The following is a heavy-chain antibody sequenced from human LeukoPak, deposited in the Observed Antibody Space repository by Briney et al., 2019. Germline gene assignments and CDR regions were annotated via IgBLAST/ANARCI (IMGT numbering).Heavy chain of an antibody. J-gene: IGHJ4*02. D-gene: IGHD2-2*01. V-gene: IGHV4-34*01. CDR3: AGNGYCSSTSCYAVDY. CDR2: INHSGST. Sequence: PSETLPLTCAVYGGSFSGYYWSWIRQPPGKGLEWIGEINHSGSTNYSPSLKSRVTISVDTSKNQFSLKLSSVTAADTAVYYCAGNGYCSSTSCYAVDYWGQGTLVTVSP. CDR1: GGSFSGYY.